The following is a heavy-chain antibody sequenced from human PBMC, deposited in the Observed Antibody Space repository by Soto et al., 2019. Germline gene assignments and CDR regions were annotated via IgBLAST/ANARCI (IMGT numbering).Heavy chain of an antibody. CDR2: IYYSGST. CDR3: ARLSPEDIVVVPAAIQSYYYYYMDV. V-gene: IGHV4-39*01. Sequence: SETLSLTCTVSGCSISSSSYYWGWIRQPPGKGLEWIGSIYYSGSTYYNPSLKSRVTISVDTSKNQFSLKLSSVTAADTAVYYCARLSPEDIVVVPAAIQSYYYYYMDVWGKGTTVTVSS. J-gene: IGHJ6*03. D-gene: IGHD2-2*01. CDR1: GCSISSSSYY.